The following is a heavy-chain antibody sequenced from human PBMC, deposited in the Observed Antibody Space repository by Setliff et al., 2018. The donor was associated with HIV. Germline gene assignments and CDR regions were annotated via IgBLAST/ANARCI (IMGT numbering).Heavy chain of an antibody. D-gene: IGHD6-19*01. CDR1: GYSISSGYC. Sequence: ETLSLTCAVSGYSISSGYCWGWIRQPPGKGLEWIGHIYHSGSTSYNPSLKSRATISVDTSKNQFSLKLSSVTAAGTAVYYCAREEKLSAVAGTMYYYYAMDVWGQGTTVTVSS. V-gene: IGHV4-38-2*02. CDR2: IYHSGST. CDR3: AREEKLSAVAGTMYYYYAMDV. J-gene: IGHJ6*02.